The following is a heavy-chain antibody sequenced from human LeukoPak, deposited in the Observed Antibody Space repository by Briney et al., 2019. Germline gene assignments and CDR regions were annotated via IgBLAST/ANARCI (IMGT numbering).Heavy chain of an antibody. V-gene: IGHV3-11*04. CDR1: GFTFSDYF. CDR2: INSAGDNI. Sequence: GGSLRLSCVASGFTFSDYFMSWIRQAPGKGLEWLSFINSAGDNIYYADSVRGRFTISRDNAKNTVYLQMNSLRAEDTAVYYCARGLPNYYGMDVWGQGTTVTVSS. CDR3: ARGLPNYYGMDV. J-gene: IGHJ6*02.